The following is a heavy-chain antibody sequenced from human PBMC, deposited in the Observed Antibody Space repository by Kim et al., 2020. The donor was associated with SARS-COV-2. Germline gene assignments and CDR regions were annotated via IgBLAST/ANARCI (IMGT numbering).Heavy chain of an antibody. D-gene: IGHD4-4*01. V-gene: IGHV1-69*04. CDR3: ARADGGSNYVIRY. Sequence: YAQKFQGRVTITADKSTSTAYMELSSLRSEDTAVYYCARADGGSNYVIRYWGQGTLVTVSS. J-gene: IGHJ4*02.